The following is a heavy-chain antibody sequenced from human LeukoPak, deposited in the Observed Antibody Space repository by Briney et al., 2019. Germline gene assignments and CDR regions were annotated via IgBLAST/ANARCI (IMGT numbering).Heavy chain of an antibody. CDR2: IYYSGST. CDR1: GGSISSYY. D-gene: IGHD3-9*01. CDR3: ARQRDILTFLDY. Sequence: PSETLSLTCTVSGGSISSYYWSWIRQPPGKGLEWIGYIYYSGSTNYNPSLKSRVTISVDTSKNQFSLKLSSVTAADTAVYYCARQRDILTFLDYWGQGTLVTVSS. J-gene: IGHJ4*02. V-gene: IGHV4-59*08.